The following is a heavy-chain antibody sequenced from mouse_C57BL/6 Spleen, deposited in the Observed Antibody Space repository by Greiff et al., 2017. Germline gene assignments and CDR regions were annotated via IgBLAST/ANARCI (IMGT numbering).Heavy chain of an antibody. J-gene: IGHJ2*01. CDR3: TTHITTVVAH. D-gene: IGHD1-1*01. Sequence: EVHLVESGAELVRPGASVKLSCTASGFNIKDDYMHWVKQRPEQGLEWIGWIDPENGDTEYASKFQGKATITADTSSNTAYLQLSSLTSEDTAVYYCTTHITTVVAHWGQGTTLTVSS. CDR1: GFNIKDDY. CDR2: IDPENGDT. V-gene: IGHV14-4*01.